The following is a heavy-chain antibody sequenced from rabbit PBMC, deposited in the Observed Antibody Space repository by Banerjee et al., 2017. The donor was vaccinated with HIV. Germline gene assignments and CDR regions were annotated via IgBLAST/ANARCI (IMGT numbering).Heavy chain of an antibody. CDR2: IDCGISDTT. CDR3: AGYTSKTGYGL. V-gene: IGHV1S45*01. J-gene: IGHJ4*01. D-gene: IGHD1-1*01. Sequence: QEQLEEPGGDLVKPEGSLTLTCTASGFSFSSYWMCWARQAPGKGLEWIACIDCGISDTTYYASWAKGRFTISKTSSTTVTLQLTSLTAADTATYFCAGYTSKTGYGLWGPGTLVTVS. CDR1: GFSFSSYW.